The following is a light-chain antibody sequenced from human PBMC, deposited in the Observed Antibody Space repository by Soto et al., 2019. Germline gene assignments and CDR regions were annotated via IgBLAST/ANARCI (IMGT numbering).Light chain of an antibody. CDR3: QQTYSTIHS. J-gene: IGKJ2*01. CDR1: QNIERY. V-gene: IGKV1-39*01. Sequence: DIQMTQSPSSLSASVGDTITISCRASQNIERYLNWYQHKQGKAPQLLMFAAANLESGVPSRFSGSGSGTDFTPTISSLQPEDFETYYCQQTYSTIHSFAQGTKVDIK. CDR2: AAA.